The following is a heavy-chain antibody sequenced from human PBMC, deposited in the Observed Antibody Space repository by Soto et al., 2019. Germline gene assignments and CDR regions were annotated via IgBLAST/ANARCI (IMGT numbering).Heavy chain of an antibody. CDR2: IYYSGST. J-gene: IGHJ4*02. CDR3: AREPITAAGPSFDF. Sequence: SETLSLTCTVSGGSLSSYYGSWIRQPPGKGLEWIGYIYYSGSTNYNPSLKSRVTISVDTSKNSLYLQMDSLRVEDTAAYYCAREPITAAGPSFDFWGLGTLVTVSS. CDR1: GGSLSSYY. V-gene: IGHV4-59*12. D-gene: IGHD6-13*01.